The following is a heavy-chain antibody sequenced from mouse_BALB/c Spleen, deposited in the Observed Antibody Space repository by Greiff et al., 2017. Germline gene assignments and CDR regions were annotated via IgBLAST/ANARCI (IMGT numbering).Heavy chain of an antibody. V-gene: IGHV1-80*01. Sequence: QVHVKQSGAELVRPGSSVKISCKASGYAFSSYWMNWVKQRPGQGLEWIGQIYPGDGDTNYNGKFKGKATLTADKSSSTAYMQLSSLTSEDSAVYFCARHAWFAYWGQGTLVTVSA. CDR3: ARHAWFAY. CDR2: IYPGDGDT. CDR1: GYAFSSYW. J-gene: IGHJ3*01.